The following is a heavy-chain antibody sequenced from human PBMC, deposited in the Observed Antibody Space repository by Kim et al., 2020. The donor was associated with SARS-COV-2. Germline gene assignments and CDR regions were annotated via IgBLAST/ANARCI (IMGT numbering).Heavy chain of an antibody. CDR1: HVSISNNTW. J-gene: IGHJ6*02. D-gene: IGHD3-10*01. CDR2: IYYSGST. Sequence: SETLSLTCAISHVSISNNTWWSWVSQPPGKGLEWIGKIYYSGSTTYNPSLKSRVTISVYESKNQFSLKLTSVTAADTAVYYCATGSRYYYDMDVWGQGTTVTVSS. V-gene: IGHV4-4*02. CDR3: ATGSRYYYDMDV.